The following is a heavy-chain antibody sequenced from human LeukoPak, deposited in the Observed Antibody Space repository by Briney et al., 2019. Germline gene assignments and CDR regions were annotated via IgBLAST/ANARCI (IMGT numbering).Heavy chain of an antibody. CDR2: TYYRSKWYN. CDR1: GDSVSSNSAA. J-gene: IGHJ5*02. Sequence: SQTLSLTCAISGDSVSSNSAAWNWIRQSPSRGLEWLGRTYYRSKWYNDYAVSVKSRITINPDTSKNQFSLQLNSVPPEDTAVYYCARDRRSGWSTRGGENWSDPWGQGTLVTVSS. CDR3: ARDRRSGWSTRGGENWSDP. D-gene: IGHD6-19*01. V-gene: IGHV6-1*01.